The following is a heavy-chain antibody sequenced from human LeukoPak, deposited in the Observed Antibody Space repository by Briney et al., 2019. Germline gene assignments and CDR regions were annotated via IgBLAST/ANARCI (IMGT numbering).Heavy chain of an antibody. CDR1: GGSISSCY. D-gene: IGHD6-19*01. Sequence: SETLSLTCTVSGGSISSCYWSWIRQPPGKGLEWIGYIYCSGSTNYNPSLKSRVTILIDTSKNQFSLKLSSVTAADTAVYYCASGSGWHFDHWGQGTLVTVSS. J-gene: IGHJ4*02. CDR3: ASGSGWHFDH. V-gene: IGHV4-59*01. CDR2: IYCSGST.